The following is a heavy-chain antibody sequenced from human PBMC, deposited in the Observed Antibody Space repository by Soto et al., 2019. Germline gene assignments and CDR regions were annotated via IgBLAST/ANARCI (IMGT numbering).Heavy chain of an antibody. CDR3: AHRTTTVTWWFDP. D-gene: IGHD4-17*01. Sequence: QITLKESGPTLVKPTQTLTLTCTCSGFSLTTSGVGVGWIRQPPGKALEWLALIYWDDDKRYSPSLKSWLAISKETSKNQVVLKMTNMEPADTATYFCAHRTTTVTWWFDPWGQGSLVTVSS. CDR1: GFSLTTSGVG. J-gene: IGHJ5*02. V-gene: IGHV2-5*02. CDR2: IYWDDDK.